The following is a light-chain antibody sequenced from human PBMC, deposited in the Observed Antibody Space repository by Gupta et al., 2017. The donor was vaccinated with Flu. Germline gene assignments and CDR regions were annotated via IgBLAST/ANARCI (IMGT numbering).Light chain of an antibody. CDR1: RSDVGGYDY. CDR2: AVT. Sequence: QSALTQPPSASGSPGQSVTISCTGTRSDVGGYDYVSWYQQYPGKFPKLMIYAVTKRPSGVPDRFSGSKSGNTASLTVSGLQAEDEADYYCTSYAGSNNVLFGGGTKLTVL. J-gene: IGLJ2*01. V-gene: IGLV2-8*01. CDR3: TSYAGSNNVL.